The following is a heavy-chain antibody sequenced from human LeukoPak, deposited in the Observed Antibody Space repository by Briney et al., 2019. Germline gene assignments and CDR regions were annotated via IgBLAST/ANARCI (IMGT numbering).Heavy chain of an antibody. J-gene: IGHJ5*02. V-gene: IGHV3-23*01. CDR2: ISGSGGST. CDR3: ATVRSGYSSGGTCYGWFDP. D-gene: IGHD2-15*01. CDR1: GFTFTSCV. Sequence: GGSLRLSCAASGFTFTSCVMSCFRQAPGKGLEWVSAISGSGGSTYYADSVEGRFTISRDNSKNTLYLQMHSLRAEDTAVYYCATVRSGYSSGGTCYGWFDPGAWEPWSPSPQ.